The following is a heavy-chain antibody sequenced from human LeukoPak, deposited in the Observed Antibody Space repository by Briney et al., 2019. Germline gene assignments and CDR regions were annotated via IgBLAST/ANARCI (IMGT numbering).Heavy chain of an antibody. J-gene: IGHJ4*02. CDR3: AKAEGYDILTGLDY. Sequence: PGGSLRLSCAASGFTFSDAWMSWVRQSPGKGLEWVSGIGASGGSTYYADSVKGRFTISRYNSKNTLYLQMNSLRTEDTAVYYCAKAEGYDILTGLDYWGQGTLVTVSS. D-gene: IGHD3-9*01. V-gene: IGHV3-23*01. CDR2: IGASGGST. CDR1: GFTFSDAW.